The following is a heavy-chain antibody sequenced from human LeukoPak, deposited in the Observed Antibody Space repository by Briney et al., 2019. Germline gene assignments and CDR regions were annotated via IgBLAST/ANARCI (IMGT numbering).Heavy chain of an antibody. J-gene: IGHJ4*02. CDR3: ATDRADSGYDLKCGY. D-gene: IGHD5-12*01. CDR1: GYTLTELS. V-gene: IGHV1-24*01. CDR2: FDPEDGET. Sequence: ASVKLSCKVSGYTLTELSMHWVRQAPGKGLEWMGGFDPEDGETIYAQKFQGRVTMTEDTSTDTAYMELRSLRCEDTAVYYCATDRADSGYDLKCGYWGQGTLVTVSS.